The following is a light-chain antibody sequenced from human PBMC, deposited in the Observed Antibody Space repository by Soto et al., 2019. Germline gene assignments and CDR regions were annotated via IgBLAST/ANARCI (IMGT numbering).Light chain of an antibody. V-gene: IGLV2-14*03. CDR2: DVS. Sequence: QSALTQPASVSGSPGQSIPISCTGTSSDVGGYNYVSWYQHHPGKAPKLMIYDVSNRPSGVSNRFSASKSGNTASLTISGLQAEDDTDYYCSSYTSSSPRVFGTGTKLTVL. CDR1: SSDVGGYNY. CDR3: SSYTSSSPRV. J-gene: IGLJ1*01.